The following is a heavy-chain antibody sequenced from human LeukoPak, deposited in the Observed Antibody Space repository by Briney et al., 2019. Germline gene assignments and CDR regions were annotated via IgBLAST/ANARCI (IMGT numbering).Heavy chain of an antibody. J-gene: IGHJ5*02. D-gene: IGHD3-3*01. Sequence: GESLKISCKGSGYSFTSYWIGWVRQMPGKGLEWMGIIYPGDSDTRYSPSFQGQVTISADKSISTAYLQWSSLKASDTAMYYCARRFYDFWSGEGWLDPWGQGTLVTVSS. CDR2: IYPGDSDT. V-gene: IGHV5-51*01. CDR1: GYSFTSYW. CDR3: ARRFYDFWSGEGWLDP.